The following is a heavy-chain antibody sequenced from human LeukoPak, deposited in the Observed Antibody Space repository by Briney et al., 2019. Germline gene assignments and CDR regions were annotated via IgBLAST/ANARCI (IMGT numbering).Heavy chain of an antibody. D-gene: IGHD2-15*01. J-gene: IGHJ6*02. V-gene: IGHV3-43*01. CDR2: ISWDGGST. CDR3: AKDAYYSPISSYYYYGMDV. CDR1: GFTFDDYT. Sequence: GGSLRLSCAASGFTFDDYTMHWVRQAPGKGLEWVSLISWDGGSTYYADSVKGRFTISRDNSKNSLYLQMNSLRTEDTALYYCAKDAYYSPISSYYYYGMDVWGQGTTVTVS.